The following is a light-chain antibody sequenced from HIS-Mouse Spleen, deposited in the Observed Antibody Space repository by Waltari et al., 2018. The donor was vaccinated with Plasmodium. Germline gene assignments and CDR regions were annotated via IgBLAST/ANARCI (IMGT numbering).Light chain of an antibody. Sequence: DIVMTQSPDSLAVSLCERATINCKSSQSVLYSSNNKNYLAWYQQKPGQPPKLLIYWASTRESGVPDRFSGSGSGKDFTLTISSLQAEDVAVYYCQQYYSTPYTFGQGTKLEIK. CDR1: QSVLYSSNNKNY. J-gene: IGKJ2*01. CDR3: QQYYSTPYT. V-gene: IGKV4-1*01. CDR2: WAS.